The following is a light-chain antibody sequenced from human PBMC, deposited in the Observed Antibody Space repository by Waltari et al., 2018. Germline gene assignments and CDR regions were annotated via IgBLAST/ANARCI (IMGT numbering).Light chain of an antibody. V-gene: IGKV3-20*01. CDR2: GAS. CDR3: QHYVRLPVT. Sequence: EIVLTQSPGTLSLSPGERATLPCRASQSVGRSLAWYQQKPGQAPRLLIDGASIRATGIPDRFSGGGSGTDFSLTISRLEPEDFAAYHCQHYVRLPVTFGQGTKVEIK. CDR1: QSVGRS. J-gene: IGKJ1*01.